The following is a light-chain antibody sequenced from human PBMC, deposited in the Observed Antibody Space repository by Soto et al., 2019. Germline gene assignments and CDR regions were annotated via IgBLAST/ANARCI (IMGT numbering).Light chain of an antibody. CDR1: QGISSA. CDR2: DAS. J-gene: IGKJ5*01. CDR3: QQFNSYPLT. Sequence: AIQLTQSPSSLSASVGDRVTITCRASQGISSALAWYQQKPGKTPNLLIYDASNLGSGVPSRFSGSGSGTDFTLTISSLQPEDFATYYCQQFNSYPLTFGHGTRLEIK. V-gene: IGKV1-13*02.